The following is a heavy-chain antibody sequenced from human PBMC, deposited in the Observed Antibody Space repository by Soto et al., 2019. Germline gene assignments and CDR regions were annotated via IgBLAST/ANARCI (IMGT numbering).Heavy chain of an antibody. D-gene: IGHD2-15*01. CDR3: ARGRSLRGAFQH. CDR1: GYTFTSYD. Sequence: QVQLVQSGAEVKKPGASVKVSFKASGYTFTSYDVNWVRQATGQRLEWMGWMNPNSGNTGYAQKFQGRVTMTRNTSISTAYMELSSLRSEDTAVYYCARGRSLRGAFQHWGQGTLVTVSS. V-gene: IGHV1-8*01. J-gene: IGHJ1*01. CDR2: MNPNSGNT.